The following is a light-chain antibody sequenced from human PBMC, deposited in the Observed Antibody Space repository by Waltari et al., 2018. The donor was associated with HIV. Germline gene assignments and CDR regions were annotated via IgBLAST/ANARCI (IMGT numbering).Light chain of an antibody. CDR1: TSNIGNHY. Sequence: QSVLTQPPSVSAAPGQKVTISCSGSTSNIGNHYVSWYQQLPGSAPKLLIYENNRRPSGIPDRFSGSKSGTSATLGITGLQTGDEADYYCGTWDSNLSAWVFGGGTKLTVL. V-gene: IGLV1-51*02. CDR2: ENN. J-gene: IGLJ3*02. CDR3: GTWDSNLSAWV.